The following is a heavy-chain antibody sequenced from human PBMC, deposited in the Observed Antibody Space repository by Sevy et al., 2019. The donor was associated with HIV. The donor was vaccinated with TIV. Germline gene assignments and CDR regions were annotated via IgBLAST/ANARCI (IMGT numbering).Heavy chain of an antibody. CDR1: GYTFTSYA. Sequence: ASVKVSCKASGYTFTSYAMNCVRQAPGQGLEWMGWINTNTGNPTYAQGFTGRFVFSLDTSVSTAYLQISSLKAEDTAVYYCARSIFGDGYNYGYFDYWGQGTLVTVSS. V-gene: IGHV7-4-1*02. J-gene: IGHJ4*02. CDR3: ARSIFGDGYNYGYFDY. CDR2: INTNTGNP. D-gene: IGHD5-12*01.